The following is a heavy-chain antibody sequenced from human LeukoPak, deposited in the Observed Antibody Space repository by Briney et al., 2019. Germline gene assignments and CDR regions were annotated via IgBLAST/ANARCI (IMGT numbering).Heavy chain of an antibody. CDR3: ARDPLLWFGESDY. CDR1: GFTFSSYS. CDR2: IRYDGSNK. Sequence: PGGSLRLSCAASGFTFSSYSMHWVRQAPGKGLEWVAFIRYDGSNKYYADSVKGRFTISRDNSKNTLYLQMNSLRAEDTAVYYCARDPLLWFGESDYWGQGTLVTVSS. J-gene: IGHJ4*02. D-gene: IGHD3-10*01. V-gene: IGHV3-30*02.